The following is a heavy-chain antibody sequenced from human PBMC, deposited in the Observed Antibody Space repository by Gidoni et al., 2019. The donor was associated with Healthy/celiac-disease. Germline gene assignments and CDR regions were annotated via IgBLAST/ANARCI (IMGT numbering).Heavy chain of an antibody. CDR3: AKLGAVAGPNWFDP. Sequence: EVQLLESGGGLVQPGGSLRLPWAASGFNCSSYAMSWVRQAPGKGLEWVSAISGSGGSTYYADSVKGRFTISRDNSKNTLYLQMNSLRAEDTAVYYCAKLGAVAGPNWFDPWGQGTLVTVSS. CDR1: GFNCSSYA. D-gene: IGHD6-19*01. J-gene: IGHJ5*02. V-gene: IGHV3-23*01. CDR2: ISGSGGST.